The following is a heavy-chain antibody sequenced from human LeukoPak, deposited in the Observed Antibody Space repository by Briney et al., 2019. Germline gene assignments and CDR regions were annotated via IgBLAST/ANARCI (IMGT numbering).Heavy chain of an antibody. V-gene: IGHV3-23*01. Sequence: GGSLRLSCAASGFTFTNYAMSWVRQAPGKGLEWVSAISGSGGNTYYADSVKGRFTISRDNSKNTLYLQINSLRAEDTAVYYCAFGGEYGGNHSNKYFDYWGQGTLVTVSS. CDR1: GFTFTNYA. CDR3: AFGGEYGGNHSNKYFDY. J-gene: IGHJ4*02. CDR2: ISGSGGNT. D-gene: IGHD4-23*01.